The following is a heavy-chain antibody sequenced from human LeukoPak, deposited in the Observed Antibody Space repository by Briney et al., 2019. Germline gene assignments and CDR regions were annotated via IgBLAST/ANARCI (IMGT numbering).Heavy chain of an antibody. CDR2: IIPILGIA. J-gene: IGHJ4*02. D-gene: IGHD3-3*01. CDR1: GGTFSSYT. Sequence: SVKVSCKASGGTFSSYTISWVRQAPGQGLEWMGRIIPILGIANYAQKFQGRVTITADKSTSTAYMELSSLRSEDTAVYYCASSRLKYDFWSGYYGYWGQGTLVAVSS. CDR3: ASSRLKYDFWSGYYGY. V-gene: IGHV1-69*02.